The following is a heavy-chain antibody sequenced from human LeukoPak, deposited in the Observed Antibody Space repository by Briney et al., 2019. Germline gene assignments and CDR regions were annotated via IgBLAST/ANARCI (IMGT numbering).Heavy chain of an antibody. CDR1: GFTFSNYW. J-gene: IGHJ6*04. CDR2: IKEEGSEK. Sequence: PGGSLRLSCAASGFTFSNYWMRWVRQAPGKGLEWVANIKEEGSEKDYVDSVKGRFTISRDNAQSSLYLQMDSLRAEDTAVYYCARDGVVNFWVSYGTYNYYYHMDVWGKGTTVTVSS. CDR3: ARDGVVNFWVSYGTYNYYYHMDV. D-gene: IGHD3-16*01. V-gene: IGHV3-7*01.